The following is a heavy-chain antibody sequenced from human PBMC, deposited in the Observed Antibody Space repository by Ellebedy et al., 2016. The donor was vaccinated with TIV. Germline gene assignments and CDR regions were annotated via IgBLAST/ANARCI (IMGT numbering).Heavy chain of an antibody. J-gene: IGHJ5*02. CDR2: IYYSGST. Sequence: GSLRLSXTVSGGSISSSSYYWGWIRQPPGKGLEWIGSIYYSGSTYYNPSLKSRVTISVDTSKNQFSLKLSSVTAADTAVYYCARVGIAAAGTGWFDPWGQGTLVTVSS. V-gene: IGHV4-39*01. CDR3: ARVGIAAAGTGWFDP. CDR1: GGSISSSSYY. D-gene: IGHD6-13*01.